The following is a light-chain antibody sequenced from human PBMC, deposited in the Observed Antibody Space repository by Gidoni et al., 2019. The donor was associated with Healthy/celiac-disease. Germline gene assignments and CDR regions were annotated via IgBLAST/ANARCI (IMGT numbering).Light chain of an antibody. CDR1: SSNIGAGYD. V-gene: IGLV1-40*01. CDR2: GNS. Sequence: QSVLTQPHSVSGAPGQRVTISCTGSSSNIGAGYDVHWYQQLPGTAPKLLIYGNSNRPSGVPDRFSGSKSGTSASLAITGLQAEDEADYYCQSYDSSLSGGDVFGTGTKVTVL. CDR3: QSYDSSLSGGDV. J-gene: IGLJ1*01.